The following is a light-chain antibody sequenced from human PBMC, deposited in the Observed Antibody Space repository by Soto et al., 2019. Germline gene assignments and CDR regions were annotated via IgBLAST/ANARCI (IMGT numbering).Light chain of an antibody. CDR3: QQYNSYPYT. Sequence: DVQMTQSPSTFSASVGDIATITCRASQSISSWLAWYQQKPGKAPKLLIYKASSLESGVPSRFSGSGSGTEFTLTISSLQPEDFATYYCQQYNSYPYTFGQGTRLEIK. J-gene: IGKJ5*01. CDR2: KAS. V-gene: IGKV1-5*03. CDR1: QSISSW.